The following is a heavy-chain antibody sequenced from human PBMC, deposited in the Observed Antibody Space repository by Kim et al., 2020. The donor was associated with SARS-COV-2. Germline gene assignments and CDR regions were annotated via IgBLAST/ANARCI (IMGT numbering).Heavy chain of an antibody. Sequence: SETLSLTCTVSGGSISSSSYYWGWIRQPPGKGLEWIGSIYYSGITYYNPSLKSRVTISVDTSKNQFSLTLSSVTAADTAVYYCARESGYCSGGSCYYYFDYWGQGTLVTVSS. CDR1: GGSISSSSYY. D-gene: IGHD2-15*01. CDR3: ARESGYCSGGSCYYYFDY. V-gene: IGHV4-39*07. CDR2: IYYSGIT. J-gene: IGHJ4*02.